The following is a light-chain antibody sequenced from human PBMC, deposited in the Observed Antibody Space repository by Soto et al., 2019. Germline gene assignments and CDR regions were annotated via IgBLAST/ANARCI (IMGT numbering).Light chain of an antibody. J-gene: IGKJ2*01. Sequence: EIVLTQSPDTLSLSPGERATLSCRASQNVGTYLTWFQQKPGQAPRRLIYDASTRVSGVPARFSGSGSGTDFTLTISSLEPEDFAVYYCQQCSKWPMYTSGQGTKLEIK. CDR3: QQCSKWPMYT. V-gene: IGKV3-11*01. CDR1: QNVGTY. CDR2: DAS.